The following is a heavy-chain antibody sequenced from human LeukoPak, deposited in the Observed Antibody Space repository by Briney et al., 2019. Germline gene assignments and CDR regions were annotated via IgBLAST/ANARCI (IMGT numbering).Heavy chain of an antibody. J-gene: IGHJ4*02. D-gene: IGHD6-13*01. CDR3: AKGPSYSSSFFPFDY. Sequence: GRSLRLSCAASGFTFSSYGMHWVRQAPGKGLEWVAVISYDGSNKYYADSVKGRFTISRDNSKNTLYLQMNSLRAEDTAVYYCAKGPSYSSSFFPFDYWGQGTLATVSS. CDR2: ISYDGSNK. V-gene: IGHV3-30*18. CDR1: GFTFSSYG.